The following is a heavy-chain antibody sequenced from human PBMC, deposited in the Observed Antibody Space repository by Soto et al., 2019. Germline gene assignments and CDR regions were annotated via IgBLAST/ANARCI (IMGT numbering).Heavy chain of an antibody. D-gene: IGHD3-22*01. V-gene: IGHV1-8*02. CDR2: ISAYNGNT. Sequence: GASVKVSCKASCYTLTSYGISWVRQAPGQGLEWMGWISAYNGNTGYAQKFQGRVTMTRNTSISTAYMELSSLRSEDTVVYYCVRVVPYYYDSSGYYLYWGQGTLVTVSS. J-gene: IGHJ4*02. CDR1: CYTLTSYG. CDR3: VRVVPYYYDSSGYYLY.